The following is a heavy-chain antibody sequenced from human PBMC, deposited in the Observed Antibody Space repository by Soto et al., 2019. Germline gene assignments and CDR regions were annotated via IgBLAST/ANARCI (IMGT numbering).Heavy chain of an antibody. CDR3: AKHQDGYNFFDY. CDR1: GASITTHY. V-gene: IGHV4-59*08. D-gene: IGHD5-12*01. Sequence: SETLSLTCAVSGASITTHYWSWLRQPPGKGLEWIGYMYYSGSTIYNPSLKSRVTISVDTSKNQFSLKLTSVTAADTAVYYCAKHQDGYNFFDYWGQGTLVTVSS. CDR2: MYYSGST. J-gene: IGHJ4*02.